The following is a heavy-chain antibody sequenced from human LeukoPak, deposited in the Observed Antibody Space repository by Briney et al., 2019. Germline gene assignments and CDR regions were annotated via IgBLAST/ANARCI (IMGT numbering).Heavy chain of an antibody. CDR2: INPSGGST. J-gene: IGHJ3*02. D-gene: IGHD3-22*01. Sequence: VASVKVSCKASGYTFTSYYMHWVRQAPGQGLEWMGIINPSGGSTSYAQKFQGRVTMTRDMSTSTVYMELSSLRSEDTAVYYCARSSITMVVVVTRDAFDIWGQGTMVTVSS. V-gene: IGHV1-46*01. CDR3: ARSSITMVVVVTRDAFDI. CDR1: GYTFTSYY.